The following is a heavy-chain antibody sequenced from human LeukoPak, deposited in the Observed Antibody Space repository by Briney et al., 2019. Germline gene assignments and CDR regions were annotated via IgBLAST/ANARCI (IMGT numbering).Heavy chain of an antibody. CDR2: LIVNVDP. D-gene: IGHD6-13*01. CDR3: AKATWVSNADAAL. Sequence: SGGSLRLSCAAPGFTFSRYAMSGVREAPAGGLGWVSRLIVNVDPSYHDSVKGRFPLSRDKSRNPVYLHLNTLRVEAPAVYYWAKATWVSNADAALWGQGTVRTASS. CDR1: GFTFSRYA. V-gene: IGHV3-23*01. J-gene: IGHJ4*02.